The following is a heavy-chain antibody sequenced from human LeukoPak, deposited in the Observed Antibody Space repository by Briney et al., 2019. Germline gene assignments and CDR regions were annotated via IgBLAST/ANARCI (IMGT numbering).Heavy chain of an antibody. J-gene: IGHJ4*02. D-gene: IGHD6-19*01. V-gene: IGHV4-61*01. CDR1: GASVSDGNYY. CDR3: ARHFKGIAVAGTGDFDY. Sequence: SETLSLTCSVSGASVSDGNYYWSWIRQPPGKGLEWIGYMFYSESTKYNPSLKSRVTISVDTSKNQFSLKLSSVTAADTAVYYCARHFKGIAVAGTGDFDYWGQGTLVTVSS. CDR2: MFYSEST.